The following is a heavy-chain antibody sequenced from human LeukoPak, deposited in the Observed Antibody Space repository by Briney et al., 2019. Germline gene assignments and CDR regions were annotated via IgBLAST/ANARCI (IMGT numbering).Heavy chain of an antibody. V-gene: IGHV4-34*01. Sequence: PSETLSLTCAVYGGSFSGYYWSRIRQPPGKGLEWIGEINHSGSTNYNPSLKSRVTISVDTSKNQFSLKLSSVTAADTAVYYCARGLEAAAGNWFDPWGQGTLVTVSS. D-gene: IGHD6-13*01. J-gene: IGHJ5*02. CDR2: INHSGST. CDR1: GGSFSGYY. CDR3: ARGLEAAAGNWFDP.